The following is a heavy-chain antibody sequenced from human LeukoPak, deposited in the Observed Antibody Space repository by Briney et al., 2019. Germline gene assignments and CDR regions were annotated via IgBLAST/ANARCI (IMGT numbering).Heavy chain of an antibody. D-gene: IGHD2-2*01. CDR3: TGYCSSTSCYASNLRLDY. CDR1: GFTFGDYA. J-gene: IGHJ4*02. V-gene: IGHV3-49*04. Sequence: GGSLRLSCTASGFTFGDYAMSRVRQAPGKGLEWVGFIRSKAYGGTTEYAASVKGRFTISRDDSKSIAYLQMNSLKTEDTAVYYCTGYCSSTSCYASNLRLDYWGQGTLVTVSS. CDR2: IRSKAYGGTT.